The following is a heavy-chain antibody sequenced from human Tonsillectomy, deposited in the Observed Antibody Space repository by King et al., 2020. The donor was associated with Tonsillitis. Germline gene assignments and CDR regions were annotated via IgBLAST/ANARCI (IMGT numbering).Heavy chain of an antibody. CDR2: IYWDDEK. D-gene: IGHD3-22*01. CDR1: GFSLSTSGVG. J-gene: IGHJ4*02. Sequence: ITLQESGPTLVKPTQTLTLTCTFSGFSLSTSGVGVGWIRQPPGKALEWLALIYWDDEKRYSPSLKSRLTITKDTSKNQVVLRMSNMDPVDTATYYCAHRRDFYDSSGYFDYWGQGTLVTVSS. CDR3: AHRRDFYDSSGYFDY. V-gene: IGHV2-5*02.